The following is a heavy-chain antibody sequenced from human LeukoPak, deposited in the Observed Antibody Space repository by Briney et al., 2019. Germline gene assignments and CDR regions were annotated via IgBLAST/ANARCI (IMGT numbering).Heavy chain of an antibody. Sequence: PGGSLRLSCAASGFTFSSYAMSWVRQAPGKGLEWVSDISGSGGSTYYADSVKGRFTISRDNAKNSLYLQMNSLRAEDTAVYYCARDRDMVVVPAAMRSYYYGMDVWGQGTTVTVSS. CDR3: ARDRDMVVVPAAMRSYYYGMDV. V-gene: IGHV3-23*01. CDR2: ISGSGGST. D-gene: IGHD2-2*01. J-gene: IGHJ6*02. CDR1: GFTFSSYA.